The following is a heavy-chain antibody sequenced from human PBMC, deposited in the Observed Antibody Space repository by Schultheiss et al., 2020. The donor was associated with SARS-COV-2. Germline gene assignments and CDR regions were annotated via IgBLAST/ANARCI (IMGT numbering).Heavy chain of an antibody. Sequence: SETLSLTCTVSGGFISSYYWSWIRQPPGKGLEWIGEINHSGSTNYNPSLKSRVTISVDTSKNQFSLKLSSVTAADTAVYYCARAGGNAYYYYYYYMDVWGKGTTVTVSS. V-gene: IGHV4-34*01. J-gene: IGHJ6*03. CDR1: GGFISSYY. CDR2: INHSGST. CDR3: ARAGGNAYYYYYYYMDV. D-gene: IGHD4-23*01.